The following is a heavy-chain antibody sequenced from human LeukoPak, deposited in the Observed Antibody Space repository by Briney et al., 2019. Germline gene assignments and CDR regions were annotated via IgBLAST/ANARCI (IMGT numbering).Heavy chain of an antibody. V-gene: IGHV3-23*01. Sequence: PGGSLRLSCAASGFTFSSYAMSWVRQAPGKGLEWVSAISGSGGSTYYADSVKGRFTISRDNSKNTLYLQMNSLRAEDTAVYYCAKVLGLYYDSSGYGPFTGAGGQGTLVTVSS. J-gene: IGHJ4*02. CDR3: AKVLGLYYDSSGYGPFTGA. CDR1: GFTFSSYA. D-gene: IGHD3-22*01. CDR2: ISGSGGST.